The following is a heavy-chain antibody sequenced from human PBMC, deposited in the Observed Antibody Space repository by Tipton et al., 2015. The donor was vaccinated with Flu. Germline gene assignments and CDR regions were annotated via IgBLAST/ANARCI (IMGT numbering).Heavy chain of an antibody. D-gene: IGHD4-11*01. V-gene: IGHV4-38-2*01. Sequence: TLSLTCSVSGDSIGSGYFWGWIRQPPGKGLEWIGNVRRTGSPYYNPSLRSRVIMPVDGSKNQFSLRLTSVTATDTAEYYCVRRDYSNYVSDPKSWFDPWGQGTLVTVSS. CDR1: GDSIGSGYF. CDR2: VRRTGSP. CDR3: VRRDYSNYVSDPKSWFDP. J-gene: IGHJ5*02.